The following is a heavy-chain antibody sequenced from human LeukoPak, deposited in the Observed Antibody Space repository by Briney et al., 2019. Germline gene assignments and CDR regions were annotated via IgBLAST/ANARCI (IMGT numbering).Heavy chain of an antibody. CDR1: GFTVSSNY. CDR2: IYSGGST. V-gene: IGHV3-53*01. CDR3: ARDSDSSGYYQFDY. J-gene: IGHJ4*02. Sequence: PGGSLRLSCAASGFTVSSNYMSWVRQAPGKGLEWVSVIYSGGSTYYADSVKGRFTISRDNSKNTLYLQMNSLRAEDTAVYYCARDSDSSGYYQFDYWGQGTLVTVSS. D-gene: IGHD3-22*01.